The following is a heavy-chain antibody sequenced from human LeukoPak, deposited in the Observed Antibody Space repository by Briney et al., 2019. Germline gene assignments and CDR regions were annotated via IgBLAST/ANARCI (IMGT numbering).Heavy chain of an antibody. CDR2: TSYDDSHK. D-gene: IGHD6-13*01. V-gene: IGHV3-30*04. CDR1: GFTFHAYV. Sequence: GGSLRLSCAASGFTFHAYVMHWVRQAPGKGPEWVAITSYDDSHKNYTDSVRGRFTVSRDNIKNMLFLQMDSLTIEDTAVYYCASRLTAAAFNWFNPWGQGTLVTVSS. CDR3: ASRLTAAAFNWFNP. J-gene: IGHJ5*02.